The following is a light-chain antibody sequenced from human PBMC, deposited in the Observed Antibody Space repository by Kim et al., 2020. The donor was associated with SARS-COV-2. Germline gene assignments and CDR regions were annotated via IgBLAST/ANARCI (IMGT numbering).Light chain of an antibody. J-gene: IGLJ2*01. CDR1: SRKSYY. CDR3: NSRDTSGNHHVV. Sequence: LGQSVRNTCQGDSRKSYYASWDKQKPGQAPGLVIYHKNSRPSGIPDRFSGSSSGNTASLTITGAQAEDEADYYCNSRDTSGNHHVVFGGGTQLTVL. V-gene: IGLV3-19*01. CDR2: HKN.